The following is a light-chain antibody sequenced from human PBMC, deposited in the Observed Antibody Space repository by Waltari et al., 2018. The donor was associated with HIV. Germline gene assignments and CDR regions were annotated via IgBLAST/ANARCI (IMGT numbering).Light chain of an antibody. Sequence: QAVVTQEPSLTVSPGGTVTPTCASSTGAVTSGHCPYWFQRRPGQAPKTLIYGTTNRHSWTPARFSGSLLGGKAALTLSGAQFEDEADYFCLLSFNGVVVFGGGTTLTVL. V-gene: IGLV7-46*01. CDR1: TGAVTSGHC. CDR3: LLSFNGVVV. CDR2: GTT. J-gene: IGLJ2*01.